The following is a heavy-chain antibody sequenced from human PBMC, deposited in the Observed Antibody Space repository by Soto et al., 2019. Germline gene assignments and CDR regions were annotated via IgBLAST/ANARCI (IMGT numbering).Heavy chain of an antibody. CDR3: AGSVSGSGDYFDY. CDR2: IIPIFGTA. V-gene: IGHV1-69*13. J-gene: IGHJ4*02. Sequence: ASVKVSCKASGGTFSSYAISWVRQAPGQGLEWMGGIIPIFGTANYAQKFQGRVTITADESTSTAYMELSSLRSEDTAVYYCAGSVSGSGDYFDYWGQGTLVTVSS. D-gene: IGHD3-10*01. CDR1: GGTFSSYA.